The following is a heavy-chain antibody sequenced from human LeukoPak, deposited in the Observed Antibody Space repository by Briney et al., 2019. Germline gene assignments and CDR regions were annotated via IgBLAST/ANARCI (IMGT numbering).Heavy chain of an antibody. V-gene: IGHV5-51*01. CDR1: GYSFTTYW. CDR2: IYPGDSDT. Sequence: GGSLKISCKGSGYSFTTYWIGWVRQMPGKGLEWMGIIYPGDSDTRYSPSFQGQVIISIDKSISTAYLQWSSLKASDTAMYYCARRRFGESDAFDIWGQGTMVTVSS. J-gene: IGHJ3*02. CDR3: ARRRFGESDAFDI. D-gene: IGHD3-10*01.